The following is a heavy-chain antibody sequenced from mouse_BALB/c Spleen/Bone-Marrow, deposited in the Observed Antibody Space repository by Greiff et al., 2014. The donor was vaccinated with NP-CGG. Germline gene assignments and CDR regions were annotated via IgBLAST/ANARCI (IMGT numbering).Heavy chain of an antibody. Sequence: VQVVESGAELVRPGASVKLSCRASGYTFTSYWINWVKQRPGQGLEWIGNIYPSDSYTNYNQRSKDKATLTVDKSSSTAYMQLSSPTSEDSAVYYCTRYGSSHYYAMDYWGQGTSVTVSS. CDR3: TRYGSSHYYAMDY. V-gene: IGHV1-69*02. CDR1: GYTFTSYW. J-gene: IGHJ4*01. CDR2: IYPSDSYT. D-gene: IGHD1-1*01.